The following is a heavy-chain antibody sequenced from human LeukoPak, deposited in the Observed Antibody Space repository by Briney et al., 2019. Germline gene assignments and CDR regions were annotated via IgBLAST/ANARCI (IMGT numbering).Heavy chain of an antibody. V-gene: IGHV1-2*02. CDR3: ARSVAPGEYCSGGSCSGLFDY. Sequence: ASVKVSCKASGYTFTGYYMHWVRQAPGQGLEWMGWINPNSGGTNYAQKFQGRVTMTRDTSISTAHMELSRLRSDDTAVYYCARSVAPGEYCSGGSCSGLFDYWGQGTLVTVSS. J-gene: IGHJ4*02. CDR1: GYTFTGYY. D-gene: IGHD2-15*01. CDR2: INPNSGGT.